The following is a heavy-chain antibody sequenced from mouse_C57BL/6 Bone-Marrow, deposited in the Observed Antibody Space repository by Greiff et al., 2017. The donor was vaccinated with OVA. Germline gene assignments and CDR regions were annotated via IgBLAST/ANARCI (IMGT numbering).Heavy chain of an antibody. CDR2: IFPGSGST. D-gene: IGHD2-3*01. J-gene: IGHJ4*01. V-gene: IGHV1-75*01. Sequence: QVQLQQSGPELVKPGASVKISCKASGYTFTDYYINWVKQRPGQGLEWIGWIFPGSGSTSYNEKFKGKATLTVDKSSSTAYMLLSSQTSGDSAVYFCAKEDIVYDGYYGYAMDDWGQGTSVTVSS. CDR3: AKEDIVYDGYYGYAMDD. CDR1: GYTFTDYY.